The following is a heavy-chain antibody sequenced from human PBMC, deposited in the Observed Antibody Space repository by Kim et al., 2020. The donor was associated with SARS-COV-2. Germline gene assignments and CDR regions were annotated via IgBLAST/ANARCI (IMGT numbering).Heavy chain of an antibody. CDR2: TRNKANSYTT. J-gene: IGHJ3*02. V-gene: IGHV3-72*01. CDR3: ARLGYSGSYYHDAFDI. D-gene: IGHD1-26*01. Sequence: GGSLRLSCAASGFTFSDHYMDWVRQAPGKGLEWVGRTRNKANSYTTEYAASVKGRFTISRDDSKNSLYLQMNSLKTEDTAVYYCARLGYSGSYYHDAFDIWGQGTMVTVSS. CDR1: GFTFSDHY.